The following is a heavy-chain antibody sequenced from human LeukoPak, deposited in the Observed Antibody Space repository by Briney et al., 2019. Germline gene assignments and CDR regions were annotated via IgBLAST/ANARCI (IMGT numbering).Heavy chain of an antibody. Sequence: SETLSLTCTVSGGSISSYYWSWIRQPPGKGLEWIGYIYYSGSTNYNPSFKSRVTISVDTSKNQFSLKLSSVTAADTAVYYCARHGRYYYDSRPIDYWGQGTLVTVSS. V-gene: IGHV4-59*08. CDR3: ARHGRYYYDSRPIDY. CDR1: GGSISSYY. J-gene: IGHJ4*02. CDR2: IYYSGST. D-gene: IGHD3-22*01.